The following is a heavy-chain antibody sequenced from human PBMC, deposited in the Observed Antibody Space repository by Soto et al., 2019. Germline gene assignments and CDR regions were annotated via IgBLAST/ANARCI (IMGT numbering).Heavy chain of an antibody. J-gene: IGHJ5*02. V-gene: IGHV4-59*01. D-gene: IGHD3-16*01. CDR3: ARDLGGNWAGLAS. CDR1: GGSISSGY. CDR2: THHSGST. Sequence: SETLSLTCTVSGGSISSGYWSWIRQPPGKGLEWIGYTHHSGSTNYNPSLKSRVTIAEDTSNNQFSLKMSSVTAADTAVYFCARDLGGNWAGLASWGQGTLVTVSS.